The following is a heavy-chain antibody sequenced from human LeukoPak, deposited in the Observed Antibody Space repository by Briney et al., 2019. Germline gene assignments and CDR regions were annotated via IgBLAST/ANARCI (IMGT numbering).Heavy chain of an antibody. CDR3: AKEYGLDV. CDR2: ISGSGSST. V-gene: IGHV3-23*01. Sequence: GGSLRLSCAASGFTLSDHYMDWVRQAPGKGLEWVSAISGSGSSTYSADSVKGRFTISRDNSKNTLYLQMKSLRAEDTAIYYCAKEYGLDVWGQGTTVTVSS. CDR1: GFTLSDHY. J-gene: IGHJ6*02.